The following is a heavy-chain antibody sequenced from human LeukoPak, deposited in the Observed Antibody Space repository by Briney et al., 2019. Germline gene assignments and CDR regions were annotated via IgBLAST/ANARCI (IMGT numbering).Heavy chain of an antibody. CDR2: IKQDGSYQ. CDR3: ARDGILTYAFDI. V-gene: IGHV3-7*01. Sequence: PGGSLRLSCSASGFTFSSYWMSWVRQAPGKGLEWMANIKQDGSYQNHVDSVRGRLTISRDNAKDSLFLQMNSLRAEDTAVYFCARDGILTYAFDIWGQGTMVTVSP. D-gene: IGHD1-1*01. CDR1: GFTFSSYW. J-gene: IGHJ3*02.